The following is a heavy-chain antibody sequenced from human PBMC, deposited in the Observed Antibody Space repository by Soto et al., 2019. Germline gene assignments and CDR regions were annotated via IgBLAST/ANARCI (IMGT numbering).Heavy chain of an antibody. CDR3: ARGVFGTDF. Sequence: QVQLVESGGGVVQPGRSLRLSCAASGFTFSSYGMHWVRQAPGKGLEWVAVIWYDGSNKYYADSVKGRFTISRDNSKNELYPQMNSLRAEDKAVYYCARGVFGTDFWGQGTLVTVSS. CDR1: GFTFSSYG. CDR2: IWYDGSNK. J-gene: IGHJ4*02. D-gene: IGHD3-16*01. V-gene: IGHV3-33*01.